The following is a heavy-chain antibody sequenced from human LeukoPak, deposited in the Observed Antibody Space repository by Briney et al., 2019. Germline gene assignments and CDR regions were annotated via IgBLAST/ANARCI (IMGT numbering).Heavy chain of an antibody. CDR3: ARGPFDP. CDR2: ISYDGSNK. J-gene: IGHJ5*02. CDR1: GFTFSSYA. Sequence: GRSLRLSCAASGFTFSSYAIHWVRQAPGKGLEWVAVISYDGSNKYYADSVKGRFTISRDNSKNTLYLQMNSLRAEDTAVYYCARGPFDPWGQGTLVTVSP. V-gene: IGHV3-30-3*01.